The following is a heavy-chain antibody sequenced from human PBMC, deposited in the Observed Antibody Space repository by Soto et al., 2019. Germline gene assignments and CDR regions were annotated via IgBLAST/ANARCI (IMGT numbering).Heavy chain of an antibody. CDR2: IYSGGST. J-gene: IGHJ4*02. CDR3: ARVIDDSSGYYYPFDY. V-gene: IGHV3-53*01. D-gene: IGHD3-22*01. Sequence: GGSLRLSCAASGFTVSSNYMRWVRHAPGKGLEWVSVIYSGGSTYYADSVKGRFTISRDNSKNTLYLQMNSLRAEDTAVYYCARVIDDSSGYYYPFDYWGQGTLVTVS. CDR1: GFTVSSNY.